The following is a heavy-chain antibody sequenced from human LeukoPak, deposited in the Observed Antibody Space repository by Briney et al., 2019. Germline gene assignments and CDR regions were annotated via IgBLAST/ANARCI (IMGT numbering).Heavy chain of an antibody. J-gene: IGHJ4*02. CDR1: GYTFTGYN. CDR2: INPNSGGT. CDR3: ARGYYHGSGSRNNNFDY. V-gene: IGHV1-2*02. D-gene: IGHD3-10*01. Sequence: ASVKVSCKASGYTFTGYNLHWVRQAPGQGLEWMGWINPNSGGTNYAQRFQGRVTVTRDTSISTAYMELSRLRSEDTAVYYCARGYYHGSGSRNNNFDYWGQGTLVTVSS.